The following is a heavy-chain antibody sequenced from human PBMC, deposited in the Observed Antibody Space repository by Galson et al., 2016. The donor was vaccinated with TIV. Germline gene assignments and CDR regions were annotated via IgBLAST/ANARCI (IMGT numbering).Heavy chain of an antibody. CDR1: GYTVTTYY. V-gene: IGHV1-46*01. CDR3: ARSQSCGGDCYYFDY. D-gene: IGHD2-21*02. CDR2: INPSGGGT. Sequence: SVKVSCKAFGYTVTTYYIHWVRQGPGQGLEWMGIINPSGGGTTYAQNFQGRITMTRDTSTGTVYMALSSLRSEDTAVYYCARSQSCGGDCYYFDYWGRGTLGTVSS. J-gene: IGHJ4*02.